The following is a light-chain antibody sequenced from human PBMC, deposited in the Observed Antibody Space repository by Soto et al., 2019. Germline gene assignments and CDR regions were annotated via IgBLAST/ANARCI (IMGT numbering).Light chain of an antibody. Sequence: DIQMTQSPSTLSASVGDRVTITCRASQSISSWLAWYQEKPGKAPKLLIYKASTLESGVPSRFSGSRSGTEFTLSISSLQPDDFATYYCQQYRSYSWTFGQGTKVEI. CDR2: KAS. J-gene: IGKJ1*01. CDR1: QSISSW. CDR3: QQYRSYSWT. V-gene: IGKV1-5*03.